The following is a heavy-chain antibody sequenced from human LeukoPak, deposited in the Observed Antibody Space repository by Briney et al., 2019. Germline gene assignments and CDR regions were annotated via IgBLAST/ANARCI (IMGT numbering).Heavy chain of an antibody. D-gene: IGHD3-22*01. J-gene: IGHJ4*02. Sequence: GGSLRLSCAASGFSFNSNWMSWVRQAPGKGLEWVANIKQDGSEKYYVDSVKGRFTISRDNSKNTLYLQMNSLRAEDTAVYYCARDDITAKYDSSGYYYVWGQGTLVTVSS. CDR2: IKQDGSEK. CDR1: GFSFNSNW. CDR3: ARDDITAKYDSSGYYYV. V-gene: IGHV3-7*01.